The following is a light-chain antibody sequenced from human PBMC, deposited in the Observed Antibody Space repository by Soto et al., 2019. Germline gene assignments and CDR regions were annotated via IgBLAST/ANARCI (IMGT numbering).Light chain of an antibody. CDR2: EVT. CDR1: SSDVGAYNY. Sequence: QSALTQPPSASGSPGQSVTISCTGTSSDVGAYNYVSWYQQYPGKAPKLMISEVTERPSGVPDRFSGSKSGNTASLTVSGLQAEDEADYFCSSYAGNNIYVFGTGTKVTVL. J-gene: IGLJ1*01. CDR3: SSYAGNNIYV. V-gene: IGLV2-8*01.